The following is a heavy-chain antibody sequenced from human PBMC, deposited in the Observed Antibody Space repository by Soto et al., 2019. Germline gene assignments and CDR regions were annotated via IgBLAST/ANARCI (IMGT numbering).Heavy chain of an antibody. CDR1: GFTLSGSA. CDR3: TRPSEDRSGCDWFFDL. Sequence: EEQLVESGGGLVQPGGSLKLSCAASGFTLSGSAIHWVRQASGKGLEWVGRIRSKDNNYATAYAASVKGRFTISRDDSDXXAYLHMDSLNTEDTAVYYCTRPSEDRSGCDWFFDLWGRGTLVTVSS. D-gene: IGHD3-22*01. CDR2: IRSKDNNYAT. J-gene: IGHJ2*01. V-gene: IGHV3-73*02.